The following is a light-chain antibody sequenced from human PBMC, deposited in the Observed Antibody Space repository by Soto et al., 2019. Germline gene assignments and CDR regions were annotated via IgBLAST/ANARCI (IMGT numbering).Light chain of an antibody. V-gene: IGKV3-20*01. CDR1: QSVSRY. CDR3: QHYVNSPWT. Sequence: EIVLTQSPGTLSLSPGERATLSCRASQSVSRYLAWFQQKPGQAPRVLIFGASNRATGIPDRFSGSGSGTDFTLTINRLEPEDFAVYYCQHYVNSPWTFGQGTKVEIK. J-gene: IGKJ1*01. CDR2: GAS.